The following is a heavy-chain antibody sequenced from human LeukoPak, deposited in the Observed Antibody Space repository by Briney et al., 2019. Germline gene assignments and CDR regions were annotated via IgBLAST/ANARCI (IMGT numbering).Heavy chain of an antibody. CDR2: IKEDGSEK. V-gene: IGHV3-7*05. Sequence: GGSLRLSCVASGFTFSSYWMSWVRQAPGKGLEWVANIKEDGSEKDYVDSVKGRFTISRDNAKNSLYLQMNSLRAEDTAVYYCAREILGGFNPGAYWGQGILVTVSS. D-gene: IGHD1-14*01. J-gene: IGHJ4*02. CDR3: AREILGGFNPGAY. CDR1: GFTFSSYW.